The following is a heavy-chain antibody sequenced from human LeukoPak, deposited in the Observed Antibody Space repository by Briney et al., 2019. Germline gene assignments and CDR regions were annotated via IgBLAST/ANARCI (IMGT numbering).Heavy chain of an antibody. CDR1: GFAIGDYD. CDR3: TCPELLDY. CDR2: IKSKTDGGTT. D-gene: IGHD1-26*01. V-gene: IGHV3-15*01. Sequence: GGSLRLSCAASGFAIGDYDMSWFRQAPGKGLEWVGRIKSKTDGGTTDYAAPVKGRFTISRDDSKNTLYLQMNSLKTEDTAVYYCTCPELLDYWGQGTLVTVSS. J-gene: IGHJ4*02.